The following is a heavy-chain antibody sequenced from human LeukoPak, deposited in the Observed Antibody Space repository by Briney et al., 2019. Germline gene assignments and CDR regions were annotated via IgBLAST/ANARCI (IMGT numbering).Heavy chain of an antibody. CDR2: IRYDGSNK. CDR1: GFTFSSYG. V-gene: IGHV3-30*02. J-gene: IGHJ4*02. CDR3: AKDFLFVRGVIDDY. Sequence: GGSLRLSCAASGFTFSSYGMHWVRQAPGKGLEWVAFIRYDGSNKYYADSVKGRFTISRDNSKNTLYLQMNSLRAEDTAVYYCAKDFLFVRGVIDDYWGQGTLVTVSS. D-gene: IGHD3-10*01.